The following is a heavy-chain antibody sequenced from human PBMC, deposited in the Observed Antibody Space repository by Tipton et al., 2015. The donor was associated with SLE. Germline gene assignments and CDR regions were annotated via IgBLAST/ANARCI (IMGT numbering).Heavy chain of an antibody. CDR2: IYHSGST. CDR3: ARDPPGMIVPAAIADAFDI. D-gene: IGHD2-2*01. V-gene: IGHV4-38-2*02. CDR1: GYSISSGYY. J-gene: IGHJ3*02. Sequence: TLSLTCTVSGYSISSGYYWGWIRQPPGKGLEWIGSIYHSGSTYYNPSLKSRVTISVDTSKNQFSLTLSSVTAADTAVYYCARDPPGMIVPAAIADAFDIWGQGTMVTVSS.